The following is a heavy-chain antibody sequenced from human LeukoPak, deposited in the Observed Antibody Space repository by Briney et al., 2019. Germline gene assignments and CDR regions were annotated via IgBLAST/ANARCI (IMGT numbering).Heavy chain of an antibody. J-gene: IGHJ6*03. CDR2: ISSSSSYI. D-gene: IGHD3-9*01. Sequence: GGSLRLSCAASGFTFSSYSMNWVRQAPGEGLEWVSSISSSSSYIYYADSVKGRFTISRDNAKNSLYLQMNSLRAEDTAVYYCARDGPNDILSGFVYYMDVWGKGTTVTVSS. CDR1: GFTFSSYS. V-gene: IGHV3-21*01. CDR3: ARDGPNDILSGFVYYMDV.